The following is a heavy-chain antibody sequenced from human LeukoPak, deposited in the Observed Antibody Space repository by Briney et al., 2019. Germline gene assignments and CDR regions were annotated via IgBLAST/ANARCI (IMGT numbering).Heavy chain of an antibody. CDR2: INPSGGST. V-gene: IGHV1-46*01. D-gene: IGHD3-3*01. CDR1: GYTFTSYY. J-gene: IGHJ6*02. Sequence: ASVKVSCKASGYTFTSYYMHWVRQAPGQGLEWMGIINPSGGSTSYAQKFQGRVTMTRDTSTSTVYMELSSLRSEDTAVYYCAREGTIFGVVNDYYYGVDVWGQGTTVTVSS. CDR3: AREGTIFGVVNDYYYGVDV.